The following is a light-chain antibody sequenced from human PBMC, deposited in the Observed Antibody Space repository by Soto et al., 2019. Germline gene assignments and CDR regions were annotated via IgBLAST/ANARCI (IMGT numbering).Light chain of an antibody. CDR3: QQYNSYSTWT. J-gene: IGKJ1*01. V-gene: IGKV1-5*01. Sequence: DIQMTQSPSTLSASVGDRVTITCRASQSISNWLAWYQQKPGKAPTLLIYDASSLGSGVPSRFSGSGSGTEFTLSISSLQPDDFATYYCQQYNSYSTWTFGQGTKVDIK. CDR1: QSISNW. CDR2: DAS.